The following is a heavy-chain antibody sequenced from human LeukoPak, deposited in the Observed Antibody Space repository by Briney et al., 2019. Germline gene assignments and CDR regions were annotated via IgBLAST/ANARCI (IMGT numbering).Heavy chain of an antibody. CDR3: AREFEVPGGFNWFDP. V-gene: IGHV4-39*02. Sequence: SETLSLTCTVSGGSISSSSYYWAWIRQPPGKGLEWIVSIYYSGTTYYNPSLKSRVIISVDTSKNQFSLNLRSVAAADTAVYYCAREFEVPGGFNWFDPWGQGTLVTVSS. CDR2: IYYSGTT. CDR1: GGSISSSSYY. J-gene: IGHJ5*02. D-gene: IGHD2-2*01.